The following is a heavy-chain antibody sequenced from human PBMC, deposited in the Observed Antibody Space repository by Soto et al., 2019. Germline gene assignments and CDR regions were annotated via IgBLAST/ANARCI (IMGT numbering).Heavy chain of an antibody. CDR3: ATPLNWNYGRGDY. Sequence: QLQLQESGPGLVKPSETLSLTCTVSGGSISSSSYYWGWIRQPPGKGLEWIGSIYYSGSTYYNPSLKSRVTISVDTSKNQFSLKLSSVTAADTAVYYCATPLNWNYGRGDYWGQGTLVTVSS. V-gene: IGHV4-39*01. D-gene: IGHD1-7*01. CDR1: GGSISSSSYY. J-gene: IGHJ4*02. CDR2: IYYSGST.